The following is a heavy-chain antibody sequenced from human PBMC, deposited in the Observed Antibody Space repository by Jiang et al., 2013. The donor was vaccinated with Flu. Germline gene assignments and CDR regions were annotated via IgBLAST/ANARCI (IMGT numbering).Heavy chain of an antibody. J-gene: IGHJ4*02. D-gene: IGHD3-22*01. V-gene: IGHV4-34*01. CDR3: ARGALSSGYYSVDFDY. Sequence: LKPSETLSLTCAVYGGSFSGYYWSWIRQPPGKGLEWIGEINHSGSTNYNPSLKSRVTISVDTSKNQFSLKLSSVTAADTAVYYCARGALSSGYYSVDFDYWGQGTLVTVSS. CDR1: GGSFSGYY. CDR2: INHSGST.